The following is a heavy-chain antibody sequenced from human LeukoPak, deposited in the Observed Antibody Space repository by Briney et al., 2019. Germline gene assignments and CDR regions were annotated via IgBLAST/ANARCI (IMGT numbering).Heavy chain of an antibody. J-gene: IGHJ4*02. CDR1: GFIFA. V-gene: IGHV3-23*01. Sequence: GGSLRLSCAGSGFIFAMTWVRQAPGKGLEWVSTINCAGDNTYYAETVKGRFTISRDNSKNTLYLQMHSLRAEDTAIYYCAKVSVCYGCYLDYWGQGTLVTVS. CDR3: AKVSVCYGCYLDY. D-gene: IGHD3-16*01. CDR2: INCAGDNT.